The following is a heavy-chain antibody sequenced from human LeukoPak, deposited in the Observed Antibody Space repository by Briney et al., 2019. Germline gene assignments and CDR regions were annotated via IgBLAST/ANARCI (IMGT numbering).Heavy chain of an antibody. CDR1: GFTFDDYG. D-gene: IGHD2-15*01. J-gene: IGHJ4*02. V-gene: IGHV3-9*01. Sequence: PGGSLRLSCAASGFTFDDYGMHWVRQAPGRGLEWVSGISWNSGDIGYADSVKGRFTISRDNAKNSLYLQMNSLRAEDAAFYYCAKDVCGTSCYADYWGQGTLVTVSS. CDR2: ISWNSGDI. CDR3: AKDVCGTSCYADY.